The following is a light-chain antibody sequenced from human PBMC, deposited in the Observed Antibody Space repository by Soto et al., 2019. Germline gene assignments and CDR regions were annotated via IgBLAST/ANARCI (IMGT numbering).Light chain of an antibody. CDR1: QSVSSN. CDR3: QQHNNWPT. V-gene: IGKV3-15*01. CDR2: GAS. J-gene: IGKJ1*01. Sequence: TLSCRASQSVSSNLAWYQQKPGQAPRLLIYGASTRATGIPARFSGSVSGTEFTHTINILHSEDPADSYCQQHNNWPTFGQGTKVDIK.